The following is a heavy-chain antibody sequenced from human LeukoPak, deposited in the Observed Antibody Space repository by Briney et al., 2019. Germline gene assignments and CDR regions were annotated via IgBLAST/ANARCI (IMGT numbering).Heavy chain of an antibody. V-gene: IGHV1-2*02. D-gene: IGHD6-6*01. CDR1: GYTFTDYY. J-gene: IGHJ6*02. CDR3: ASYSSSTYYYGMDV. CDR2: INSNSGGT. Sequence: ASVKVSCKASGYTFTDYYMHWVRQAPGQGLEWMGWINSNSGGTNYAQKFQGRVTMTRDTSISTAYMELSRLRSDDTAVYYCASYSSSTYYYGMDVWGQGTTVTVSS.